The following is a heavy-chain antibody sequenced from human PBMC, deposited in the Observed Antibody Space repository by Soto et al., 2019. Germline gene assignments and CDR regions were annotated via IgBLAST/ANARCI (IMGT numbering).Heavy chain of an antibody. CDR1: GYTFTSYG. V-gene: IGHV1-18*04. D-gene: IGHD3-9*01. J-gene: IGHJ6*02. CDR3: ARESLVADYYYYYGMDV. CDR2: ISAYNGNT. Sequence: ASVKVSCKASGYTFTSYGISWVRQAPEQGLEWMGWISAYNGNTNYAQKLQGRVTMTTDTSTSTAYMELRSLRSDDTAVYYCARESLVADYYYYYGMDVWGQGTTVTVSS.